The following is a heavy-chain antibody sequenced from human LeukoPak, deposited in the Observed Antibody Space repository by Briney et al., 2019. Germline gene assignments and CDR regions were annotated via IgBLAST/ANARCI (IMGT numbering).Heavy chain of an antibody. J-gene: IGHJ3*02. Sequence: SETLSLTCTVSGSISSYYWSWIRQPAGKGLEWIGRIYTSGNTNYNPSLKSRVTMSVDTSKNQFSLKLSSVTAADTAVYYCAKAVAGLTDAFDIWGQGTMVTVSS. CDR2: IYTSGNT. CDR3: AKAVAGLTDAFDI. V-gene: IGHV4-4*07. CDR1: GSISSYY. D-gene: IGHD6-19*01.